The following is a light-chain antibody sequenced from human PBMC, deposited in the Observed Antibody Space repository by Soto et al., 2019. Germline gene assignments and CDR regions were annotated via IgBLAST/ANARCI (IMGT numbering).Light chain of an antibody. J-gene: IGLJ1*01. CDR1: SSDVGSNT. CDR3: ATWDDSLFGHV. V-gene: IGLV1-44*01. CDR2: SND. Sequence: QSVLTQPPSASATPGQRVTISCSGSSSDVGSNTVNWYQQLQGAAPNLLIYSNDRRPSGVPARFSASKSGTSAALAISGLQSEDEADYYCATWDDSLFGHVFGTGTKVTVL.